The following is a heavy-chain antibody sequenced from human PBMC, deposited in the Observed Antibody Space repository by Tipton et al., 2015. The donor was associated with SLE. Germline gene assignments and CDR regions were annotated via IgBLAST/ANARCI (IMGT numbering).Heavy chain of an antibody. CDR1: GGSFSGYY. CDR3: VRAGHYDRSGYYPVLDY. J-gene: IGHJ4*02. V-gene: IGHV4-34*01. CDR2: INHSGST. D-gene: IGHD3-22*01. Sequence: TLSLTCAVYGGSFSGYYWSWIRQPPGKGLEWIGEINHSGSTKYNPSLKSRVTISVDTSQNQFSLKLSSVTAADTAVYYCVRAGHYDRSGYYPVLDYWGQGTLVTVSS.